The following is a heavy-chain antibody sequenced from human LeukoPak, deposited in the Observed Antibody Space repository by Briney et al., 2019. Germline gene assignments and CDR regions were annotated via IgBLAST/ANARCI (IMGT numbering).Heavy chain of an antibody. D-gene: IGHD2-15*01. CDR1: GASISSSYYY. V-gene: IGHV4-39*01. Sequence: SETLSLTCTVSGASISSSYYYWGWVRQPPEKGLEWIGSIHYTGSTYYSPSLKSRVTLFVATSENQFPLRLTSLTAADTAAYYCARHRGGSSPDVFDIWGQGPMVIVSS. CDR3: ARHRGGSSPDVFDI. CDR2: IHYTGST. J-gene: IGHJ3*02.